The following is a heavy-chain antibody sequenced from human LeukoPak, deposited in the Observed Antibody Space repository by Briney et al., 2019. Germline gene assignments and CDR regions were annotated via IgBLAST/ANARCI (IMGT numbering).Heavy chain of an antibody. CDR1: GYTFTSYD. D-gene: IGHD3-10*01. J-gene: IGHJ4*02. CDR3: ARAMVRGVITVGY. CDR2: INPNSGGT. Sequence: PWASVKVSCKASGYTFTSYDINWVRQAPGQGLEWMGWINPNSGGTNYAQKFQGRVTMTRDTSISTAYMELSRLRSDDTAVYYCARAMVRGVITVGYWGQGTLVTVSS. V-gene: IGHV1-2*02.